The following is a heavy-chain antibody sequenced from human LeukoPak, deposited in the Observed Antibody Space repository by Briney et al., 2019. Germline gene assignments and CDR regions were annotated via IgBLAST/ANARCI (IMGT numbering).Heavy chain of an antibody. CDR3: ARSNQADDY. Sequence: GGSLRLSCAASGFTFSSYWMHWVRQVPGRGLVWVARINPGGSSITYADSVKGRFTISRDNARNTLYLQMDSLRAEDTGVYYCARSNQADDYWGQGTLVTVSS. J-gene: IGHJ4*02. CDR2: INPGGSSI. D-gene: IGHD1-14*01. CDR1: GFTFSSYW. V-gene: IGHV3-74*01.